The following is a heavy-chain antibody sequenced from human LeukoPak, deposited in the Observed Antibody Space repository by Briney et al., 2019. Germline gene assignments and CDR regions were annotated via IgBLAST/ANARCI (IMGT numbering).Heavy chain of an antibody. CDR3: AKDSPLWRYDSSGSRYYFDY. CDR1: GFTFDDYA. J-gene: IGHJ4*02. CDR2: ISWNSGSI. D-gene: IGHD3-22*01. V-gene: IGHV3-9*01. Sequence: GGSLRLSCAASGFTFDDYAMHWVRQAPGKGLEWVSGISWNSGSIGYADSVKGRFTISRDNSKNTLYLQMNSLRAEDTAVYYCAKDSPLWRYDSSGSRYYFDYWGQGTLVTVSS.